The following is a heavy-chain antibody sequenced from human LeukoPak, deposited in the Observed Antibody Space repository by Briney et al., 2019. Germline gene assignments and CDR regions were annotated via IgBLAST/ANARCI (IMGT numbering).Heavy chain of an antibody. CDR2: KWYDGSNK. CDR1: GFTFSSYG. J-gene: IGHJ3*02. D-gene: IGHD6-19*01. V-gene: IGHV3-33*01. Sequence: PGGSLRLSCAASGFTFSSYGMHWVRQAPGKGLEWVAVKWYDGSNKYYADSVKGRFTISRDNSKNTLYLQMNSLRAEGTAVYYCARDSPYSSGWYDAFDIWGQGTMVTVSS. CDR3: ARDSPYSSGWYDAFDI.